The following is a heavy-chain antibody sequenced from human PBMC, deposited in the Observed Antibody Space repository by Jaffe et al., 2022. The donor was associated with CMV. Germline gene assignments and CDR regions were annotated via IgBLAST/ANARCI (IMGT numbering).Heavy chain of an antibody. CDR1: GFTFSSYA. J-gene: IGHJ3*02. D-gene: IGHD3-16*02. V-gene: IGHV3-23*01. CDR3: AHKSYDYVWGSYRSTWNAFDI. CDR2: ISGSGGST. Sequence: EVQLLESGGGLVQPGGSLRLSCAASGFTFSSYAMSWVRQAPGKGLEWVSAISGSGGSTYYADSVKGRFTISRDNSKNTLYLQMNSLRAEDTAVYYCAHKSYDYVWGSYRSTWNAFDIWGQGTMVTVSS.